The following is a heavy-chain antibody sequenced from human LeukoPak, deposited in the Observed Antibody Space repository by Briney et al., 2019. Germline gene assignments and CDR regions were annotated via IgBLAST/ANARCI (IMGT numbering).Heavy chain of an antibody. V-gene: IGHV4-34*01. CDR3: ARGQVTMIVVVIRPPYFDY. CDR2: INHSGSA. CDR1: GGSFSGYY. D-gene: IGHD3-22*01. J-gene: IGHJ4*02. Sequence: SETLSLTCAVYGGSFSGYYWSWIRQPPGKGLEWIGEINHSGSANYNPSLKSRVTISVDTSKNQFSLKLSSVTAADTAVYYCARGQVTMIVVVIRPPYFDYWGQGTLVTVFS.